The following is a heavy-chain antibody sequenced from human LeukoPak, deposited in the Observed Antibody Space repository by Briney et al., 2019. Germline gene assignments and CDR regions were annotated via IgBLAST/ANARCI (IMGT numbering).Heavy chain of an antibody. D-gene: IGHD3-10*01. J-gene: IGHJ5*02. CDR1: GFTFSTYG. CDR3: ARGPMVRGVPNWFDP. CDR2: IRYDGSNK. V-gene: IGHV3-30*02. Sequence: GGSLRLSCAASGFTFSTYGMHWVRQAPGKGLEWVAFIRYDGSNKDYADFVKGRFTISRDNAKNSLYLQMNSLRAEDTAVYYCARGPMVRGVPNWFDPWGQGTLVTVSS.